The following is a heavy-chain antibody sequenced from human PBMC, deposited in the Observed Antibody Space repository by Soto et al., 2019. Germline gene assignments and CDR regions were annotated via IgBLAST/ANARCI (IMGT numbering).Heavy chain of an antibody. CDR2: IYYSGST. CDR3: ARELCSSTSCYFGY. V-gene: IGHV4-31*03. Sequence: SETLSLTCTVSGGSISSGGYYWSWIRQHPGKGLEWIGYIYYSGSTYYNPSLKSRVTISVDTSKNQFSLKLSSVTAADTAVYYCARELCSSTSCYFGYWGQGTLVTVSS. CDR1: GGSISSGGYY. J-gene: IGHJ4*02. D-gene: IGHD2-2*01.